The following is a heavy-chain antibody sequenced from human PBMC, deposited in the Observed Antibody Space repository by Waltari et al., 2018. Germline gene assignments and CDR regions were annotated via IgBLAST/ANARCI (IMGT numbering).Heavy chain of an antibody. Sequence: QVQLVQSGAEVKKPGSSVKVSCKASGGTCSSYTINWVRRATGQGLEWMGGIIPILGTAIYAQKLQGRVTITRDTSISTAYMELSRLRSDDTAVYYCASEVDTAMVTGGAFDIWGQGTMVTVSS. CDR2: IIPILGTA. J-gene: IGHJ3*02. V-gene: IGHV1-69*06. CDR1: GGTCSSYT. CDR3: ASEVDTAMVTGGAFDI. D-gene: IGHD5-18*01.